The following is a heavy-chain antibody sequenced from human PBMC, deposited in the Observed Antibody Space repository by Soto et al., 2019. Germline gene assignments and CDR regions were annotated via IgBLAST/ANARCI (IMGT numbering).Heavy chain of an antibody. CDR2: VYHTGNT. V-gene: IGHV4-39*01. J-gene: IGHJ4*02. D-gene: IGHD5-18*01. Sequence: SETLSLTCTVSGGSISSSSYYWGWIRQPPGKGLEWIGSVYHTGNTHYNPSLKSRVTISVDTPKNLFSLKLSSVAAADTAVYYCARGYGRNFDYWGQGTLVTVSS. CDR1: GGSISSSSYY. CDR3: ARGYGRNFDY.